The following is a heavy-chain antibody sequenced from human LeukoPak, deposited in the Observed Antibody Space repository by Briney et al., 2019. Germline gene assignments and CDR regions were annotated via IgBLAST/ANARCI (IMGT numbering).Heavy chain of an antibody. CDR1: GFTFSSYA. CDR3: ARSWSGYVRGYFDY. CDR2: INHSGST. J-gene: IGHJ4*02. Sequence: GSLRLSCAASGFTFSSYAMSWVRQPPGKGLEWIGEINHSGSTNYNPSLKGRVTISVDTSKNQFSLKLSSVTAADTAVYYCARSWSGYVRGYFDYWGQGTLVTVSS. V-gene: IGHV4-34*01. D-gene: IGHD3-3*01.